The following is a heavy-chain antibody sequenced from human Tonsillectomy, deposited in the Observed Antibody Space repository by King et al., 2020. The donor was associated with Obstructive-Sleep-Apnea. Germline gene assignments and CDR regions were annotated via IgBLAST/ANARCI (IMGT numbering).Heavy chain of an antibody. D-gene: IGHD3-3*01. CDR3: ARFDDFWSGSYYFYYGMDV. V-gene: IGHV3-7*03. Sequence: VQLVESGGGLVQPGGSLRLSCGGSEFTFSNYWMSWVRQAPGKGLEWVANINHDGSEKYYVDSVKGRCTISRDNAKNSVYLQMNSLKAEDTAGYYCARFDDFWSGSYYFYYGMDVWGQGTTVTVSS. CDR2: INHDGSEK. CDR1: EFTFSNYW. J-gene: IGHJ6*02.